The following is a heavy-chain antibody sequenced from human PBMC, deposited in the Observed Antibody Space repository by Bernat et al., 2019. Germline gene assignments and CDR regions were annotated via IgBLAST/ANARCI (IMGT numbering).Heavy chain of an antibody. J-gene: IGHJ4*02. Sequence: EVQLVESGGGLVQPGGSLRLSCAASGFTVSSNYMSWVRQAPGKGLEWVSVIYSGGSTYYADSVKGRFTISRDNSKNTLYLQMNSLRAEDTAVYYCAKPARGHCSGGSCYEIDYWGQGTLVTVSS. V-gene: IGHV3-66*04. D-gene: IGHD2-15*01. CDR2: IYSGGST. CDR3: AKPARGHCSGGSCYEIDY. CDR1: GFTVSSNY.